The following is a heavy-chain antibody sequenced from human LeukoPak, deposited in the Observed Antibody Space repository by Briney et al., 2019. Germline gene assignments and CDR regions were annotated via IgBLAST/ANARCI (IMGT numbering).Heavy chain of an antibody. CDR2: ITKSSNYK. J-gene: IGHJ5*02. CDR3: ARDNWSAAPGAFAP. CDR1: GFTFSSYS. V-gene: IGHV3-21*01. Sequence: GGSLRLSCAASGFTFSSYSMNWVRQAPGKGLEWVSSITKSSNYKYYADSVKGRFTVSRDNAENLLYLQMDGLRAEDRAVYFCARDNWSAAPGAFAPWGQGILVTVSS. D-gene: IGHD1-20*01.